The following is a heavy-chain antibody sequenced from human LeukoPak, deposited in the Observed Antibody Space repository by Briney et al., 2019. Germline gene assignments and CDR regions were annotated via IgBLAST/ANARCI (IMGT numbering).Heavy chain of an antibody. CDR1: GYTFTGYY. V-gene: IGHV1-2*02. CDR3: ARDLRKYSSGLDY. CDR2: ISPNSGGT. J-gene: IGHJ4*02. D-gene: IGHD6-25*01. Sequence: GASVKVSCKASGYTFTGYYMHWVRQAPGQGLEWMGWISPNSGGTNYAQKFQGRVTMTRDTSISTAYMELSRLRSDDTAVYYCARDLRKYSSGLDYWGQGTLVTVSS.